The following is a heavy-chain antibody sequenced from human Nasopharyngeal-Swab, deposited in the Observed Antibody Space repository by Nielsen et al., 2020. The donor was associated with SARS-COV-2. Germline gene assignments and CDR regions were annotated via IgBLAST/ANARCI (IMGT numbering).Heavy chain of an antibody. CDR2: INSDGSST. J-gene: IGHJ6*03. Sequence: GESLKISCAASGFTFSSYWMHWVRQAPGKGLVWVSRINSDGSSTSYADSVKGRFTISRDNAKNTLYLQMNSLRAEDTAVHYCARGGVVVPAAHYYYYYMDVWGKGTTVTVSS. V-gene: IGHV3-74*01. CDR3: ARGGVVVPAAHYYYYYMDV. CDR1: GFTFSSYW. D-gene: IGHD2-2*01.